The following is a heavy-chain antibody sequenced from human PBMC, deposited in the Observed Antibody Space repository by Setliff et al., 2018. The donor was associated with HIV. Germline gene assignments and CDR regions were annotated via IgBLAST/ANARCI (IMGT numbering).Heavy chain of an antibody. CDR2: ISGSGGST. CDR3: AKDHGSSWYYFDY. J-gene: IGHJ4*02. Sequence: PGGSLRLSCTASGFTFDDYTMHWVRQAPGKGLEWVSAISGSGGSTYYADSVKGRFTISRDNSKNTLYLQMDSLRAEDTAVYYCAKDHGSSWYYFDYWGQGTLVTVSS. D-gene: IGHD6-13*01. CDR1: GFTFDDYT. V-gene: IGHV3-23*01.